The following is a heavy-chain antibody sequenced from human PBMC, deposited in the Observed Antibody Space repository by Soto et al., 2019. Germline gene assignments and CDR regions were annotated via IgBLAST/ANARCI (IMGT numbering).Heavy chain of an antibody. Sequence: QVQLVQSGAEVRKPGSSVKVSCKASGGTFSSYAISWERQAPGQGLEWMGGIIPMFGTVKYAQKLQDRVTITADESTSTAYMELSSLRSEDTAMYYCASVGFPWGQGTLVTVSS. CDR2: IIPMFGTV. J-gene: IGHJ5*02. CDR3: ASVGFP. CDR1: GGTFSSYA. V-gene: IGHV1-69*01. D-gene: IGHD1-26*01.